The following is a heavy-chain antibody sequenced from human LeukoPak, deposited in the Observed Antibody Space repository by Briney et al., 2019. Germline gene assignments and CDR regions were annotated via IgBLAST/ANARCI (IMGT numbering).Heavy chain of an antibody. CDR2: IYYSGST. J-gene: IGHJ5*02. D-gene: IGHD6-13*01. CDR3: ARDRDSSSWRSWFDP. Sequence: KASETLSLTCTVSGGSISSYYWSWIRQPPGKGLEWIGYIYYSGSTNYNPSLKSRVTISVDTSKNQFSLKLSSVTAADTAVYYCARDRDSSSWRSWFDPWGQGTLVTVSS. CDR1: GGSISSYY. V-gene: IGHV4-59*12.